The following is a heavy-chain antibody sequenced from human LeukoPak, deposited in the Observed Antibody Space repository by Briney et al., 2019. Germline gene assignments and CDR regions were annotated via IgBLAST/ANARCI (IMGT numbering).Heavy chain of an antibody. D-gene: IGHD2-2*01. CDR3: AKGYCSSTSCYVFDY. CDR2: ISWNSGSI. Sequence: GRSLRLSCAASGFTFDDYAMHWVRQAPGKGLEWGSGISWNSGSIGYADSVKGRFTISRDNAKNSLYLQMNSLRAEDTALYYCAKGYCSSTSCYVFDYWGQGTLVTVSS. V-gene: IGHV3-9*01. J-gene: IGHJ4*02. CDR1: GFTFDDYA.